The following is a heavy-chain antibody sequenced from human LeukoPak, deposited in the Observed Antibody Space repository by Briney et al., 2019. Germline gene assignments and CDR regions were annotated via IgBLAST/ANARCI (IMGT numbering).Heavy chain of an antibody. V-gene: IGHV4-59*01. CDR3: ARVGYYASGSYQKTFDP. D-gene: IGHD3-10*01. CDR1: GGSISSYY. J-gene: IGHJ5*02. Sequence: SETLSLTCTVSGGSISSYYWSWVRQPPGKGLELIGYIYYTGSTNYNPSLKSRVTISVDTSKNQFSLKLSSVTAADTAVYYCARVGYYASGSYQKTFDPGGQGTLVTVSS. CDR2: IYYTGST.